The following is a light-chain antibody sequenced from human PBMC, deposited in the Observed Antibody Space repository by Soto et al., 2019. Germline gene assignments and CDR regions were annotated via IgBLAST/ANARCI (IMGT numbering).Light chain of an antibody. CDR1: QGISSY. Sequence: AIRMTQSPSSLSASTGDRVTITCRASQGISSYLAWYQQKPGKAPKLLIYAASSLQSGVPSRFSGSGSGTDFTLTISSLQSEDFAVYYCQQYNNWPTFGQGTKVDI. CDR2: AAS. CDR3: QQYNNWPT. V-gene: IGKV1-8*01. J-gene: IGKJ1*01.